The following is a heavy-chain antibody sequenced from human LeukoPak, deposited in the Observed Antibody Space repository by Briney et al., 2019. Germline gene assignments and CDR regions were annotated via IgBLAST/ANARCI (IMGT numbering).Heavy chain of an antibody. J-gene: IGHJ3*01. D-gene: IGHD3-22*01. V-gene: IGHV4-38-2*01. CDR1: GYSIGSDYY. CDR2: IYHTGTT. CDR3: ANSWYYLDSSGLPKSDAFDR. Sequence: PSETLSLTCAVSGYSIGSDYYWGWIRQPPGKGLEWIGSIYHTGTTYYNPSLKSRVTISLDTPKNQFSLKLTSVTAADTAVYYCANSWYYLDSSGLPKSDAFDRWGQGTLVTVSS.